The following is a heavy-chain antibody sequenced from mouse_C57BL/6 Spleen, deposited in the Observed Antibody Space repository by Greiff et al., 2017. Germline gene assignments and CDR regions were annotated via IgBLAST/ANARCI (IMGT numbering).Heavy chain of an antibody. CDR2: IWSGGST. CDR3: GRNGVFITTVGYFDV. Sequence: QVQLKESGPGLVQPSQSLSITCTVSGFSLTSYGVHWVRQSPGKGLEWLGVIWSGGSTDYNAAFISRLSISKDNAKSQVFFKMNSLQADDTAIYYCGRNGVFITTVGYFDVWGTGTTVTVSS. V-gene: IGHV2-2*01. J-gene: IGHJ1*03. D-gene: IGHD1-1*01. CDR1: GFSLTSYG.